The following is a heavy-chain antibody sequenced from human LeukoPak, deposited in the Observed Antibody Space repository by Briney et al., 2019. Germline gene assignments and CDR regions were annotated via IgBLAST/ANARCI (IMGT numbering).Heavy chain of an antibody. J-gene: IGHJ6*03. V-gene: IGHV4-61*09. D-gene: IGHD5-18*01. Sequence: SETLSPTCTVSGGSIRSGRYYWSWIRQPAGKGLEWIGHIYTRGTTNYNPSVKSRVTVSLDPSKNQISLKLSSVTAADTAIYYCARVYTVMGATTVDHYHYYMDVWGKGTTVTVSS. CDR3: ARVYTVMGATTVDHYHYYMDV. CDR2: IYTRGTT. CDR1: GGSIRSGRYY.